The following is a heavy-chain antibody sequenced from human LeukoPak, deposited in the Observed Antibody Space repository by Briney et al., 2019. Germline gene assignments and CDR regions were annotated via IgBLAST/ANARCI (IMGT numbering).Heavy chain of an antibody. Sequence: GGSLRLSCAASGFSFSSYAMGWVRHAPGKGLDWVSSISGTGGRTYYADSVKGRFTISRDNSRNTLSLQMNSLRVEDTAVYFCAKGPYSDSSEWFQYWGQGTLVSVSS. CDR1: GFSFSSYA. CDR2: ISGTGGRT. CDR3: AKGPYSDSSEWFQY. J-gene: IGHJ1*01. D-gene: IGHD6-13*01. V-gene: IGHV3-23*01.